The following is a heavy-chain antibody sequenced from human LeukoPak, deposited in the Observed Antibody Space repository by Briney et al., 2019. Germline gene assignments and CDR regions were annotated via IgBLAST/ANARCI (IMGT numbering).Heavy chain of an antibody. CDR3: ARDRGWVRGPAPVDY. J-gene: IGHJ4*02. V-gene: IGHV1-18*01. CDR2: ISAYNGNT. D-gene: IGHD3-22*01. Sequence: ASVKVSCKAPGYTFTSYGISWVRQAPGQGLEWMGWISAYNGNTNYAQKLQGRVTMTTDTSTSTAYMELRSLRSDDTAVYYCARDRGWVRGPAPVDYWGQGTLVTVSS. CDR1: GYTFTSYG.